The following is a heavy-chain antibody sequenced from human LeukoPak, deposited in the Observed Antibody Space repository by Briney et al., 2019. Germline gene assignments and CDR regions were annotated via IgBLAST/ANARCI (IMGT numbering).Heavy chain of an antibody. CDR1: GGSISTSNYY. J-gene: IGHJ4*02. Sequence: TSSETLSLTCTVSGGSISTSNYYWGWVRQPPGKGLEWIGNIFYSGSTYYSPSLKSRVTISLDTSRNQFSLKLSSVTAADTAVYYCARGYSGDYWGQGTLVTVSS. D-gene: IGHD5-12*01. V-gene: IGHV4-39*07. CDR2: IFYSGST. CDR3: ARGYSGDY.